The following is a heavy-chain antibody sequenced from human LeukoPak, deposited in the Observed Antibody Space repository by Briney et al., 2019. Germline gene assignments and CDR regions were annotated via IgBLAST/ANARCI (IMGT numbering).Heavy chain of an antibody. J-gene: IGHJ4*02. CDR2: FNHSGST. CDR3: ARHPRLRLGELSLMIDY. CDR1: GHSIRSYH. Sequence: KTSETLSLTCTVSGHSIRSYHWRWIPRPTGRGVEWIGEFNHSGSTNYNPTLKSRVTISVDTSKNQFSLKLSSVTAADTAVYYCARHPRLRLGELSLMIDYWGQGTLVTVSS. V-gene: IGHV4-34*01. D-gene: IGHD3-16*02.